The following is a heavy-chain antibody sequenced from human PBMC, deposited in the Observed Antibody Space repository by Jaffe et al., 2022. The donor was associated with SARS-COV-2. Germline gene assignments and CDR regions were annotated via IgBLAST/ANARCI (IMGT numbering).Heavy chain of an antibody. D-gene: IGHD1-1*01. J-gene: IGHJ5*02. CDR2: IYYSGST. CDR3: AREFSRLGPTGGDDLNWFDP. Sequence: QLQLQESGPGLVKPSETLSLTCTVSGGSISSSSYYWGWIRQPPGKGLEWIGSIYYSGSTYYNPSLKSRVTISVDTSKNQFSLKLSSVTAADTAVYYCAREFSRLGPTGGDDLNWFDPWGQGTLVTVSS. V-gene: IGHV4-39*02. CDR1: GGSISSSSYY.